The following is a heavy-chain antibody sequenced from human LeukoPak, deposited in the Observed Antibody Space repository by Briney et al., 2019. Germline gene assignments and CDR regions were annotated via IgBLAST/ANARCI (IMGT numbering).Heavy chain of an antibody. CDR2: ISSSSSYI. CDR1: GFTFSSYS. J-gene: IGHJ2*01. D-gene: IGHD4-17*01. Sequence: GGSLRLSCAASGFTFSSYSMNWVRQAPGKGLEWVSSISSSSSYIYYADSVKGRFTISRDNAKNSLYLQMNSLRAEDTAVYYCARDPFGPDYADLWGRGTLVTVSS. V-gene: IGHV3-21*01. CDR3: ARDPFGPDYADL.